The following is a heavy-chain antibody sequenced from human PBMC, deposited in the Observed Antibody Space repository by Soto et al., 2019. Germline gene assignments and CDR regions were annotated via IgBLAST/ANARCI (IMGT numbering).Heavy chain of an antibody. CDR1: GYTFTSYG. Sequence: QVQLVQSGAEVKKPGASVKVSCKASGYTFTSYGISWVRQAXXQXLXXXGWISAYNGNTNYAQKLQGRVTMTTDTXXXXXYXXXXXXXXXXXXXXXXXXXXXXXXXXXRGYFDLWGRGTLVTVSS. CDR2: ISAYNGNT. CDR3: XXXXXXXXXXXRGYFDL. V-gene: IGHV1-18*01. J-gene: IGHJ2*01.